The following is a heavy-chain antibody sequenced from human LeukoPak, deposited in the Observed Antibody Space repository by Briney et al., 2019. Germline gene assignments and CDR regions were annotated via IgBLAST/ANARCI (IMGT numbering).Heavy chain of an antibody. Sequence: ASVKVSCKASGYTFTGYYMHWVRQAPGQGLEWMGWINPNSGGTNYAQKFQGWVTMTRDTSISTAYMELSRLRSDDTAVYYCARADVGATDYYYYGMDVWGQGTTVTVSS. J-gene: IGHJ6*02. D-gene: IGHD1-26*01. V-gene: IGHV1-2*04. CDR3: ARADVGATDYYYYGMDV. CDR1: GYTFTGYY. CDR2: INPNSGGT.